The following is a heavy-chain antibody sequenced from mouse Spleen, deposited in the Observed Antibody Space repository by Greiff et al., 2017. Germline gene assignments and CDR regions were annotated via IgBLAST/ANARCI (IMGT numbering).Heavy chain of an antibody. CDR2: INPYNGGT. CDR3: ARGEYYYDGSYWYFDV. D-gene: IGHD1-1*01. Sequence: EVKLVESGPVLVKPGASVKMSCKASGYTFTDYYMNWVKQSHGKSLEWIGVINPYNGGTSYNQKFKGKATLTVDKSSSTAYMELNSLTSEDSAVYYCARGEYYYDGSYWYFDVWGAGTTVTVSS. CDR1: GYTFTDYY. J-gene: IGHJ1*01. V-gene: IGHV1-19*01.